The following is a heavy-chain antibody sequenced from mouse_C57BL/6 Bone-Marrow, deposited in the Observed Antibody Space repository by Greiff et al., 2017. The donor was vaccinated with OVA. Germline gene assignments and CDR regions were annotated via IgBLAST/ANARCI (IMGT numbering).Heavy chain of an antibody. J-gene: IGHJ4*01. CDR3: AREGDGYYDAMDY. Sequence: DVQLQESGGGLVKPGGSLKLSCAASGFTFSDYGMHWVRQAPEKGLEWVAYISSGSSTIYYADTVKGRFTISRDNAKNTLFLQMTSLRSEDTAMYYCAREGDGYYDAMDYWGQGTSVTVSS. V-gene: IGHV5-17*01. CDR1: GFTFSDYG. CDR2: ISSGSSTI. D-gene: IGHD2-3*01.